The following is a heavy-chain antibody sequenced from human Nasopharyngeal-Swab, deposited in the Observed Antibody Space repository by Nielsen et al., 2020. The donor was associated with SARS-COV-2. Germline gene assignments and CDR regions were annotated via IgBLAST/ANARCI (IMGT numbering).Heavy chain of an antibody. CDR1: GGTFSSYG. V-gene: IGHV1-69*10. Sequence: SVKVSCKTSGGTFSSYGISWFRQAPGQGLEWMGGIIPILPITNYAQKFQDRVTITADTSTSTAYMELSSLRSEDTAAYYCARGGWLRRDYYYSYYYMDVWGKGTTVTVSS. J-gene: IGHJ6*03. CDR2: IIPILPIT. CDR3: ARGGWLRRDYYYSYYYMDV. D-gene: IGHD5-24*01.